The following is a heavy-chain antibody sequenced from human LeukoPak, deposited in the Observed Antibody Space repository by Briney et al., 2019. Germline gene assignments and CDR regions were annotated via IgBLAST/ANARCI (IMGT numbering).Heavy chain of an antibody. CDR3: ASSLVGPDY. V-gene: IGHV3-21*01. CDR1: GGSISSYY. D-gene: IGHD2-2*01. Sequence: ETLSLTCTVSGGSISSYYWSWVRQAPGKGLEWVSSISSSSSYIYYADSVKGRFTISRDNAKNSLYLQMNSLRAEDTAVYYCASSLVGPDYWGQGTLVTVSS. J-gene: IGHJ4*02. CDR2: ISSSSSYI.